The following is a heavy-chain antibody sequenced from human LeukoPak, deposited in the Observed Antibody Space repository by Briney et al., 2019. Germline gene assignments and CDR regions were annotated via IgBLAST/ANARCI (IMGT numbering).Heavy chain of an antibody. D-gene: IGHD6-6*01. V-gene: IGHV4-34*01. Sequence: SETLSLTCAVYGGSFSGYYWSWIRQPAGKGLEWIGEINHSGSTNYNPSLKSRVTISVDTSKNQFSLKLSSVTAADTAVYYCARGKAYSSSRSYFMDVWGKRTTVTVSS. CDR1: GGSFSGYY. CDR2: INHSGST. CDR3: ARGKAYSSSRSYFMDV. J-gene: IGHJ6*03.